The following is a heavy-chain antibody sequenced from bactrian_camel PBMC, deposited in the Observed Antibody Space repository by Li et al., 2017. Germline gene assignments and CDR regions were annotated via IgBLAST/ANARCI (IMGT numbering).Heavy chain of an antibody. V-gene: IGHV3S28*01. CDR2: TVTDGTNA. D-gene: IGHD2*01. J-gene: IGHJ4*01. Sequence: ESGGASAQAGGSLTVSCKMSGISNRSYCMGWFRQAPGKEREGVASTVTDGTNAYYADSVKGRFTISQDNAKKTIYLQMTSLKPDDTAMYYCAADPGSGGSCSPNLPLTTDANYFVGRGTQVTVS. CDR1: GISNRSYC.